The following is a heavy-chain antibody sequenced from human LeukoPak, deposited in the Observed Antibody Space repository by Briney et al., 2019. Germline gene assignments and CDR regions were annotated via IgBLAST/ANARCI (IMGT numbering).Heavy chain of an antibody. CDR2: INSGGSST. V-gene: IGHV3-74*01. D-gene: IGHD2-21*02. J-gene: IGHJ4*02. CDR3: VRGSLRLPRSTPDY. CDR1: GFTFSSYW. Sequence: QTGGSLRLSCAASGFTFSSYWMHWVRQAPGKGLVWVSRINSGGSSTSYADSAKGRFTISRDNAKNTLYLQMNSLRVEDTAVYYCVRGSLRLPRSTPDYWGQGTLVTVSS.